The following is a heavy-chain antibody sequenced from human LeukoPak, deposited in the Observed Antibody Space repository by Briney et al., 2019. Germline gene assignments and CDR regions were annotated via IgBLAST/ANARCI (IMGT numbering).Heavy chain of an antibody. CDR2: VHPNTGNT. CDR1: GYPFTTYE. J-gene: IGHJ5*02. V-gene: IGHV1-8*01. D-gene: IGHD1-14*01. CDR3: ARGPRNDP. Sequence: ASVKVSCKTSGYPFTTYEINWVRQAAGQGLEWMGWVHPNTGNTAYAQRFQGRVAMTRDTSISTAYMELSSLTSNDTAVYFCARGPRNDPWGQGTLVTVSS.